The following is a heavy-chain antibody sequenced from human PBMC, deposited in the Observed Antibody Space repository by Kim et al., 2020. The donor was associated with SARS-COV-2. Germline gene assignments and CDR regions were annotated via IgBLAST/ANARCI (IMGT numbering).Heavy chain of an antibody. J-gene: IGHJ6*02. CDR2: IYYSGST. V-gene: IGHV4-59*08. CDR3: ARHLRSGRYTYYDILTGYYEGDFMDV. Sequence: SETLSLTCTVSGGSISSYYWSWIRQPPGKGLEWIGYIYYSGSTNYNPSLKSRVTISVDTSKNQFSLKLSSVTAADTAVYYCARHLRSGRYTYYDILTGYYEGDFMDVWGQGTTVTVSS. D-gene: IGHD3-9*01. CDR1: GGSISSYY.